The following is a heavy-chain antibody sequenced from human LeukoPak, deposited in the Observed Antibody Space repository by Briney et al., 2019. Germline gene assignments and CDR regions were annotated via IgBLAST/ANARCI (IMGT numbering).Heavy chain of an antibody. CDR3: ARDRYHYYDSSGYFDY. CDR1: GFTFSSFA. Sequence: GESLRLSCAASGFTFSSFAMHWVRQAPGKGLEYLSAIYSDGSRTYYADSVKGRFTISRDNSKNTLYFEMSSLRVEDTAVYYCARDRYHYYDSSGYFDYWGQGTLVTVSS. J-gene: IGHJ4*02. D-gene: IGHD3-22*01. V-gene: IGHV3-64D*06. CDR2: IYSDGSRT.